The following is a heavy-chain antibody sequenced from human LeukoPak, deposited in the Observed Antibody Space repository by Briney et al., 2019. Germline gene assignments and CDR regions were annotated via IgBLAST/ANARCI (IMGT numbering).Heavy chain of an antibody. Sequence: PGGSLRLSCAASGFTVSSNYMSWVRQAPGKGLEWVSVIYSGGSTYYADSVKGRFTISRDNAKSSTFLQMNSLRVEDTAVYYCAKVGYFFGYLYYFDNWGQGTLVTVSS. CDR3: AKVGYFFGYLYYFDN. CDR1: GFTVSSNY. CDR2: IYSGGST. J-gene: IGHJ4*02. D-gene: IGHD5-18*01. V-gene: IGHV3-53*01.